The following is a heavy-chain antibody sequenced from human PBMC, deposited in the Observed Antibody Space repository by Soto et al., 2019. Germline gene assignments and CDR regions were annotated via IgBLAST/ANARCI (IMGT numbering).Heavy chain of an antibody. J-gene: IGHJ4*01. CDR1: GYIFTSYA. CDR3: ARGNNATPHY. V-gene: IGHV1-3*01. Sequence: ASVKVSCKASGYIFTSYAMHWVRQAPEKRNEWLGWINAGNGNKKYAQNFLDRVTFTRETSARTVYMELSSLRSEDKDVYYCARGNNATPHYWG. D-gene: IGHD1-1*01. CDR2: INAGNGNK.